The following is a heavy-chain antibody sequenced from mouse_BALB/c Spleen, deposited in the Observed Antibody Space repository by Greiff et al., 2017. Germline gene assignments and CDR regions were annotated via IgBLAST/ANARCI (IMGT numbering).Heavy chain of an antibody. CDR2: IRNKANGYTT. CDR1: GFTFTDYY. J-gene: IGHJ3*01. V-gene: IGHV7-3*02. D-gene: IGHD1-1*01. Sequence: EVHLVESGGGLVQPGGSLRLSCATSGFTFTDYYMSWVRQPPGKALEWLGFIRNKANGYTTEYSASVKGRFTISRDNSQSILYLQMNTLRAEDSATYYCARGDYGSRDWFAYWGQGTLVTVSA. CDR3: ARGDYGSRDWFAY.